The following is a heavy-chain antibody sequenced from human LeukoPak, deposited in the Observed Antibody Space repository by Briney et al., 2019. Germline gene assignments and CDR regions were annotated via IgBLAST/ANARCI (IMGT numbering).Heavy chain of an antibody. D-gene: IGHD6-6*01. CDR3: ARLVAPRPVDY. J-gene: IGHJ4*02. CDR2: IYPGDSDT. CDR1: GYSFTNYW. V-gene: IGHV5-51*01. Sequence: GESLKISCKGSGYSFTNYWIGWVRPMPGKGLEWMGIIYPGDSDTKYSPSFQGQVTISADKSISTAYLQWNSLKASDTAMYYCARLVAPRPVDYWGQGTLVTVSS.